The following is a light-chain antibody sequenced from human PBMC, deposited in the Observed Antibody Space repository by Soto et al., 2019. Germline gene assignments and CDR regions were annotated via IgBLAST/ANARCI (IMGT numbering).Light chain of an antibody. V-gene: IGLV1-44*01. J-gene: IGLJ1*01. CDR3: AEWDDSLNGLV. CDR2: NNN. Sequence: QSVLTQPPSASGTPGQRVTISCSGSSSHIGSNTVNWYQQLPGTAPKLLIYNNNHRPTGVPDRFSGSKSGTSASLAISGLQSEDEDDYYCAEWDDSLNGLVFGAGTKVTVL. CDR1: SSHIGSNT.